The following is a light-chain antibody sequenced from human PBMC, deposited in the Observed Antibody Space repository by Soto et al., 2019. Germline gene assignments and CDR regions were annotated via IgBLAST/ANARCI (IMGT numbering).Light chain of an antibody. Sequence: EIVLTQSPATLSSSPGERATLSCGASQSVTSSHLAWYQQKPGLAPRLLIYDASSRATGIPDRFSGSGSGTDFTLTISRLEPEDFAVYYCQQYGSSPLTFGQGTRLEIK. CDR1: QSVTSSH. CDR2: DAS. V-gene: IGKV3D-20*01. J-gene: IGKJ5*01. CDR3: QQYGSSPLT.